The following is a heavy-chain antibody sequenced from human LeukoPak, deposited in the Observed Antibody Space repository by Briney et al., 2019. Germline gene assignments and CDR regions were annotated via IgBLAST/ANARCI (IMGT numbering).Heavy chain of an antibody. CDR1: GFTFSRYW. J-gene: IGHJ4*02. D-gene: IGHD2-21*02. V-gene: IGHV3-7*01. Sequence: GGSLRLSCAASGFTFSRYWMSWVRQAPGKGLEWVASIKQDGNVKYYVDSVKGRFTISRDNAKNSLYLQMNSLRAEDTAVYYCARPAYCGGDCYFYFDYWGQGTLVTVSS. CDR2: IKQDGNVK. CDR3: ARPAYCGGDCYFYFDY.